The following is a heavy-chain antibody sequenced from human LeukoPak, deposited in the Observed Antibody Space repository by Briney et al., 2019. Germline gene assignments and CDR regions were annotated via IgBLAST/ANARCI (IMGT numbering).Heavy chain of an antibody. CDR3: ARVTVPDYWYYGMDV. Sequence: GASVKVSCKASGYTFTSYGISWVRQAPGQGLEWMGWISAYNGNTNYAQKLQGRVTMTTDTSTSTAYMELRSLRSDDTAVYYCARVTVPDYWYYGMDVWGQGTTVTVSS. CDR1: GYTFTSYG. V-gene: IGHV1-18*01. CDR2: ISAYNGNT. J-gene: IGHJ6*02. D-gene: IGHD2-2*01.